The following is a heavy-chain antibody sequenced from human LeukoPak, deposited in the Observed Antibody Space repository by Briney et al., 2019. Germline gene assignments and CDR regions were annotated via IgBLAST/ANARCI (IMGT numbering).Heavy chain of an antibody. CDR1: GGSISSYY. CDR2: VYYSGST. V-gene: IGHV4-59*01. J-gene: IGHJ6*02. D-gene: IGHD3-10*01. CDR3: ARDTGSGSYYGMDV. Sequence: SETLSLTCTVSGGSISSYYRSWIRQPPGKGLEWIGYVYYSGSTDFNPSLKSRVTISVDTANNQFSLNVSSVTAADTAVYYCARDTGSGSYYGMDVWGQGTTVTVSS.